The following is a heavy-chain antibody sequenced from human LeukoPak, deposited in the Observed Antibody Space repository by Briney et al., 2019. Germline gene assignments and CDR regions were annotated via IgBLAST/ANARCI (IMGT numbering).Heavy chain of an antibody. J-gene: IGHJ6*02. CDR2: ISDSGGST. CDR3: AKSLAYYYYGMDV. CDR1: GFIFSSYA. V-gene: IGHV3-23*01. Sequence: GGSLRLSCAASGFIFSSYAMNWVRQAPGKGLEWVSGISDSGGSTYYADSVKGRFNISRDNLKNTLYLEMNGLRAEDTAVYYCAKSLAYYYYGMDVWGQGTTVTVSS.